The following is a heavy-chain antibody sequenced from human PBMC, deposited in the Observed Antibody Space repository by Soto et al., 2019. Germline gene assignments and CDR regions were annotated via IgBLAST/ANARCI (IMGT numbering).Heavy chain of an antibody. J-gene: IGHJ4*02. D-gene: IGHD3-22*01. CDR1: GGSISSYY. CDR3: ARLSGYYYSDY. Sequence: LSLTCTVSGGSISSYYWSWIRQPPGKGLEWIGYIYYSGSTNYNPSLKSRVTISVDTSKNQFSLKLSSVTAADTAVYYCARLSGYYYSDYWGQGTLVTVSS. V-gene: IGHV4-59*01. CDR2: IYYSGST.